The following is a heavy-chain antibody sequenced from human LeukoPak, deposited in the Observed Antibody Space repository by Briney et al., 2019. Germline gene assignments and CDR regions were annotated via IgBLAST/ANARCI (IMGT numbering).Heavy chain of an antibody. CDR1: GGSISSSSYY. V-gene: IGHV4-39*01. CDR2: IYYSGST. J-gene: IGHJ4*02. Sequence: SETLSLTCTVSGGSISSSSYYWGWIRQPPGKGLEWIGSIYYSGSTYYNPSLKSRVTISVDTSKNQFSLKLNSVTAADTTMYYCATHADVKNYFGYWGQGTLVTVSS. CDR3: ATHADVKNYFGY.